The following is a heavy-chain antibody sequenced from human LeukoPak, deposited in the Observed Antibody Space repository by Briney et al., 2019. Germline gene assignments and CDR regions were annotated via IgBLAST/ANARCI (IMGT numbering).Heavy chain of an antibody. V-gene: IGHV1-18*01. CDR1: GYTFTSYG. CDR3: VRVHRYSSSWDSFDY. Sequence: ASVKVSCKASGYTFTSYGISWVRQAPGQGLEWMGWISAYNGNTNYAQKLQGRVTMTTDTSTSTAYMELRSLRSDDTAVYYCVRVHRYSSSWDSFDYWGQGTLVTVSS. D-gene: IGHD6-13*01. CDR2: ISAYNGNT. J-gene: IGHJ4*02.